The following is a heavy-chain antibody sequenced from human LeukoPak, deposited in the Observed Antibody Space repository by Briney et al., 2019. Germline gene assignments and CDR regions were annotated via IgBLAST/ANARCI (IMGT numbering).Heavy chain of an antibody. V-gene: IGHV4-31*03. CDR1: GGSISSGNYY. D-gene: IGHD5-24*01. J-gene: IGHJ4*02. CDR3: ARSDGYYFDY. Sequence: SETLSLTCTVSGGSISSGNYYWSWIRQHPGKGLGWIGCIYYSGSTYYNPSLKSRVTISVDTSMNQFSLKLSSVTAADTAVYYCARSDGYYFDYWGQGTLVTVSS. CDR2: IYYSGST.